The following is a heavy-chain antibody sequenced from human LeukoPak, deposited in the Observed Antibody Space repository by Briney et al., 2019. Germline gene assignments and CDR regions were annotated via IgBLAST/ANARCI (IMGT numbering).Heavy chain of an antibody. D-gene: IGHD4-17*01. CDR2: INYSGST. V-gene: IGHV4-59*01. CDR3: AREGRQDYVYFDH. CDR1: GGSISSYD. Sequence: PSETLSLTCTVSGGSISSYDGSSIRQPPGKGREWSGYINYSGSTNHNPSLKSRVTMSVDTSKPQFSLKLRSVTAADTAMYYCAREGRQDYVYFDHWGQGSLVTVSS. J-gene: IGHJ4*02.